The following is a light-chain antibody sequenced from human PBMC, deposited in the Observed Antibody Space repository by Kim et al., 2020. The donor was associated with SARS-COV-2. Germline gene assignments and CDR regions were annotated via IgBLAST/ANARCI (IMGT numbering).Light chain of an antibody. CDR1: QGISSY. CDR3: QQLNTYPWT. Sequence: SSVGGGVTITCRASQGISSYLAWYQQKPGKAPKLLIYAATTLLSGVPSRFSGSGSGTDFTLTIGSLQPEDFATYYCQQLNTYPWTFGQGTKVDIK. CDR2: AAT. V-gene: IGKV1-9*01. J-gene: IGKJ1*01.